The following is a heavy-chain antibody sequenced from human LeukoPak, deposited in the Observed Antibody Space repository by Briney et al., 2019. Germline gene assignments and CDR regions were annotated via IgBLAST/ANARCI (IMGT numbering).Heavy chain of an antibody. J-gene: IGHJ6*03. Sequence: GGSLRLSCAASGFTFSHYYMSWLRQAPGKGREGVSYIRSSGSTIYYTHSVKGRFTISRDNAKNSLYLQMNSLRAEDTAVYYCARTYYDFWSGYYTPYMDVWGKGTTVTVSS. D-gene: IGHD3-3*01. V-gene: IGHV3-11*01. CDR2: IRSSGSTI. CDR3: ARTYYDFWSGYYTPYMDV. CDR1: GFTFSHYY.